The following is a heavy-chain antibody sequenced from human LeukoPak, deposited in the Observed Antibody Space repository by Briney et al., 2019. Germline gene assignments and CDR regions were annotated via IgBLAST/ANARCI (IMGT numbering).Heavy chain of an antibody. CDR1: GFTFDDYA. D-gene: IGHD1-1*01. Sequence: PGRSLRLSCAASGFTFDDYAMHWVRQAPGKGLEWVSDITSTSSTKYYADSVKGRFTISRENAKNSLYLQMNSLRADDTAVYYCARAMVRSNDVWWFDPWGQGTLVTVSS. J-gene: IGHJ5*02. CDR3: ARAMVRSNDVWWFDP. CDR2: ITSTSSTK. V-gene: IGHV3-48*01.